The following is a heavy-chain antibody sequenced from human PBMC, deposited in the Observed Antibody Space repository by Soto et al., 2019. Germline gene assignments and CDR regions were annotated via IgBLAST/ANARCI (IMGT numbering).Heavy chain of an antibody. J-gene: IGHJ2*01. CDR2: INAGNGNT. CDR3: ARGVSLYWYFDL. V-gene: IGHV1-3*01. CDR1: GYTFTNYA. Sequence: QVQLVQSGAEVKKPGASVNVSCKASGYTFTNYAMHWVRQAPGQRLEWMGWINAGNGNTKYSQKFQGRVTITRDTSASTAYMELSSLRSEDTAVYYCARGVSLYWYFDLCGRGTLVTVSS.